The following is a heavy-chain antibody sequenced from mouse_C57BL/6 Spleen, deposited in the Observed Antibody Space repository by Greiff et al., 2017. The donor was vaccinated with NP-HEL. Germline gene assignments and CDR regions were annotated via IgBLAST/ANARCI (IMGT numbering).Heavy chain of an antibody. Sequence: VQLQQSGPELVKPGASVKISCKASGYTFTDYYMNWVKQSHGKSLEWIGDINPNNGGTSYNQKFKGKATLTVDKSSSTAYMELRSLTSEDSAVYYCARSGDYYGSSSWFAYWGQGTLVTVSA. D-gene: IGHD1-1*01. V-gene: IGHV1-26*01. J-gene: IGHJ3*01. CDR2: INPNNGGT. CDR1: GYTFTDYY. CDR3: ARSGDYYGSSSWFAY.